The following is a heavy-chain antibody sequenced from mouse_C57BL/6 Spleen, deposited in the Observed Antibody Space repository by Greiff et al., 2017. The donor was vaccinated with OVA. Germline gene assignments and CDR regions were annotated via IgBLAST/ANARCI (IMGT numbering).Heavy chain of an antibody. V-gene: IGHV5-9-1*02. D-gene: IGHD2-5*01. Sequence: EVKLMESGEGLVKPGGSLKLSCAASGFTFSSYAMSWVRQTPEKRLEWVAYISSGGDYIYYADTVKGRFTISRDNARNTLYLQMSSLKSEDTAMYYCTRENYSNPWYFDVWGTGTTVTVSS. J-gene: IGHJ1*03. CDR1: GFTFSSYA. CDR3: TRENYSNPWYFDV. CDR2: ISSGGDYI.